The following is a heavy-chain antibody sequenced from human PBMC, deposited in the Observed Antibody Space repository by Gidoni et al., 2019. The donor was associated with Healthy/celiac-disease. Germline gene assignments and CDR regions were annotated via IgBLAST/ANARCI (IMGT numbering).Heavy chain of an antibody. V-gene: IGHV3-30*18. CDR3: AKTGVITFGGVTRRHGHFDY. J-gene: IGHJ4*02. Sequence: QVQLVQSGGGVVQPGRSLRLSRAASGFTSIRHGMHWVRQAPGKGLEWVAVISYDGSNKYYADSVKGRFTISRDNSKNTLYLQMNSLRAEDTAVYYCAKTGVITFGGVTRRHGHFDYWGQGTLVTVSS. CDR2: ISYDGSNK. CDR1: GFTSIRHG. D-gene: IGHD3-16*01.